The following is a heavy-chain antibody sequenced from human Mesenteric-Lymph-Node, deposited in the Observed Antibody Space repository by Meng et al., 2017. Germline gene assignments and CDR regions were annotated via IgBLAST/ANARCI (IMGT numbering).Heavy chain of an antibody. Sequence: GSLRLSCNVSGDSMSSYFWSWIRQPPGKGLEWVGHIYYSGRTNYNPSLKSRVTISVDTSKNQFSLKLSSVTAADTAVYYCARATYYYDSSGLTVDYWGQGTLVTVSS. V-gene: IGHV4-59*01. CDR3: ARATYYYDSSGLTVDY. J-gene: IGHJ4*02. D-gene: IGHD3-22*01. CDR2: IYYSGRT. CDR1: GDSMSSYF.